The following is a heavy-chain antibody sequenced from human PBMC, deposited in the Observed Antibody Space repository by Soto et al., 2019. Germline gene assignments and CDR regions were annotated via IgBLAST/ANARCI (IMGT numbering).Heavy chain of an antibody. J-gene: IGHJ4*02. Sequence: QVQLVQSGAEVKKPGASVKVSCKASGYTFTGYYMHWVRQAPGQGLEWMGWINPNSGGTNYAQKLQGWVTMTRDTAISPAYVELSRLRADDTAVYYCARDDGHYSGGSCWEVRFDYWGQGTLGTVSS. CDR3: ARDDGHYSGGSCWEVRFDY. CDR2: INPNSGGT. D-gene: IGHD2-15*01. CDR1: GYTFTGYY. V-gene: IGHV1-2*04.